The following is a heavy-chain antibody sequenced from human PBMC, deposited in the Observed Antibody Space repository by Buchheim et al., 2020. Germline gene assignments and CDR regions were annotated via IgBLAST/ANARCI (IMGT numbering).Heavy chain of an antibody. CDR1: GFTSTNYW. Sequence: EVQLVESGGGLVQPGGSLRLSCTASGFTSTNYWMSWVRQAPGKGLEWVANIKQDGSEKYYVDSVKGRFTISRDNAKNSLYLQMNSLRAEDTAVYYCARSPDGFDYWGQGTL. J-gene: IGHJ4*02. CDR2: IKQDGSEK. CDR3: ARSPDGFDY. V-gene: IGHV3-7*01.